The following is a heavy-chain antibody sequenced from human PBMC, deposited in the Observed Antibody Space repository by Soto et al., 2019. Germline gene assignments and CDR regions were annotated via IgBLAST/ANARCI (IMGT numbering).Heavy chain of an antibody. V-gene: IGHV1-69*04. Sequence: SVKVSCKASGGTFSSYTISWVRQAPGQGLEWMGRIIPILGIANYAQKFQGRVTITADKSTSTAYMELSSLRSEDTAVYYCAREPVVAETGYSGYFDYWGQGTLVTVSS. J-gene: IGHJ4*02. CDR3: AREPVVAETGYSGYFDY. CDR2: IIPILGIA. CDR1: GGTFSSYT. D-gene: IGHD2-15*01.